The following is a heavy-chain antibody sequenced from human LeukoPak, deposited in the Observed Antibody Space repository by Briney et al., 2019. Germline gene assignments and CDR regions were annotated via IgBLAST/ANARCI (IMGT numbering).Heavy chain of an antibody. CDR3: ASLNYDFWSVDY. D-gene: IGHD3-3*01. V-gene: IGHV4-38-2*01. CDR1: GYSISSGYY. CDR2: IYHSGST. J-gene: IGHJ4*02. Sequence: PSGTLSLTCAVSGYSISSGYYWGWIRQPPGKGLEWIGSIYHSGSTYYNPSLKSRVTISVDTSKNQFSLKLSSVTAADTAVYYCASLNYDFWSVDYWGQGTLVTVSS.